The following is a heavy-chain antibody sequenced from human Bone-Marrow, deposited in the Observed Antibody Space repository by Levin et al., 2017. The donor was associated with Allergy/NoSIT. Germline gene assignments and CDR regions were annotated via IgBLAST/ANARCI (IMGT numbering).Heavy chain of an antibody. V-gene: IGHV1-2*06. Sequence: GESLKISCKASGYTFTGYYMHWVRQAPGQGLEWMGRINPNSGGTSFAQKFQGRVTMARDTSINTAYMELTSLRSDDTAVYYCAKERCNGDWYYDYWGQGTLVTVSS. CDR3: AKERCNGDWYYDY. J-gene: IGHJ4*02. CDR1: GYTFTGYY. D-gene: IGHD2-21*02. CDR2: INPNSGGT.